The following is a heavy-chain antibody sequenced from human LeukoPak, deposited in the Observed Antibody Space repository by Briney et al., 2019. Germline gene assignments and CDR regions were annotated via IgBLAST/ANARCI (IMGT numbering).Heavy chain of an antibody. CDR1: GGSISSGSYY. J-gene: IGHJ4*02. D-gene: IGHD6-13*01. CDR3: ARDQQQLAIDY. CDR2: IYTSGST. Sequence: SETLSLTRTVSGGSISSGSYYWSWIRQPAGKGLEWIGRIYTSGSTNYNPSLKSRVTISVDTPKNQFSLKLSSVTAADTAVYYCARDQQQLAIDYWGQGTLVTVSS. V-gene: IGHV4-61*02.